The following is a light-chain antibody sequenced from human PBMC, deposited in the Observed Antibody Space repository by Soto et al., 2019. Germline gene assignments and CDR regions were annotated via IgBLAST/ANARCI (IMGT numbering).Light chain of an antibody. CDR2: DVS. J-gene: IGLJ2*01. V-gene: IGLV2-11*01. Sequence: QSALTQPRSVSGSPGQSATISCTGTSSDVGAYNYVSWYQQYPGKAPKLIIYDVSNRPSGIPDRFFGSKSGNTASLTISGLQTEDEADYWCCSYAGSYNVVFGGGTKVTVL. CDR1: SSDVGAYNY. CDR3: CSYAGSYNVV.